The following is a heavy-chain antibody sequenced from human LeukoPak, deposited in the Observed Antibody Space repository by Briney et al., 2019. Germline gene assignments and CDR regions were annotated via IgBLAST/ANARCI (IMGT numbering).Heavy chain of an antibody. CDR2: IYYSGNS. J-gene: IGHJ3*02. D-gene: IGHD2-15*01. Sequence: SETLSLTCTVSGGSISSGGYYWSWIRQLPRKGLEWIGYIYYSGNSYYNPSLKSRVTMSVDTSKNQFSLRLSSVTAADTAVYYCARTYCSGGTCYAFDIWGQGTMVTVSS. V-gene: IGHV4-31*03. CDR3: ARTYCSGGTCYAFDI. CDR1: GGSISSGGYY.